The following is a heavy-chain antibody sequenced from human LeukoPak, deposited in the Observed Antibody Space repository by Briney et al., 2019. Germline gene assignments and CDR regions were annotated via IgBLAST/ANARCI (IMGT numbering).Heavy chain of an antibody. V-gene: IGHV4-39*01. J-gene: IGHJ4*02. Sequence: SETLSLTCTVSGGSISSSSYYWGWIRQPPGKGLEWIGSIYYSGSTYYNPSLKSRVTTSVDTSKNQFSLKLSSVTAADTAVYYCARPTRGSGYIDYWGQGTPVTVSS. CDR2: IYYSGST. CDR1: GGSISSSSYY. D-gene: IGHD6-19*01. CDR3: ARPTRGSGYIDY.